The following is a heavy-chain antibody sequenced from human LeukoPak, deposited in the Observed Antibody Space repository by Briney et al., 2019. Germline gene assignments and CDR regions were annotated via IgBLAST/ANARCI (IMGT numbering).Heavy chain of an antibody. CDR3: ARDLKKGYYFDY. Sequence: PGGSLRLSCAASGFTFSSYAMSWVRQAPGKGLEWVSAISGSGGSTYYADSVEGRFTISRDNSKNTLYLQMNSLRAEDTAVYYCARDLKKGYYFDYWGQGALVTVSS. V-gene: IGHV3-23*01. CDR1: GFTFSSYA. CDR2: ISGSGGST. J-gene: IGHJ4*02.